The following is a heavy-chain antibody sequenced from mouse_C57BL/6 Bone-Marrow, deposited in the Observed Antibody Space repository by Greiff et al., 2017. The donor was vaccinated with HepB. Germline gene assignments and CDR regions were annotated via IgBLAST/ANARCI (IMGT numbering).Heavy chain of an antibody. V-gene: IGHV1-63*01. J-gene: IGHJ1*03. CDR2: IYPGGGYT. CDR3: ARGSSYWYFDV. CDR1: GYTFTNYW. Sequence: QVQLQQSGAELVRPGPSVKMSCKASGYTFTNYWIGWAKQRPGHGLEWIGDIYPGGGYTNYNEKFKGKATLTADKSSSTAYMQFSSLTSEDSAIYYCARGSSYWYFDVWGTGTTVTVSS. D-gene: IGHD1-1*01.